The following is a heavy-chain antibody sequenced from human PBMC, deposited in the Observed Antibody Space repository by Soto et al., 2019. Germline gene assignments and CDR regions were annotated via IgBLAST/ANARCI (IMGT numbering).Heavy chain of an antibody. CDR2: ISSSSSTI. J-gene: IGHJ4*02. CDR3: ARDRGYCSGGNCYETGSDY. V-gene: IGHV3-48*04. D-gene: IGHD2-15*01. Sequence: DVQVVESGGGLVRPGGSLRLSCVASGFSFSSYTMHWVRQAPGRGLEWVSDISSSSSTIDYADSVKGRFTVSRDNAKNSVYLQMNSLRAEDTAVYHCARDRGYCSGGNCYETGSDYWGQGTLVTVSS. CDR1: GFSFSSYT.